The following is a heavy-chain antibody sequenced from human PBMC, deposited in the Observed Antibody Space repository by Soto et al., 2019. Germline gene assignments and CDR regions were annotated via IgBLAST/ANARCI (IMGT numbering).Heavy chain of an antibody. CDR3: ARHPMQNSGYSKSDY. J-gene: IGHJ4*02. D-gene: IGHD3-22*01. V-gene: IGHV3-23*01. CDR2: ISGSGDST. Sequence: EVPLLESGGDLVQPGGSLRLSCAGSGFTLSSYAMNWVRQAPGKGLEWISSISGSGDSTYYPDSVKGRFTISRDNSKNTLYLQMNSLRAEDTAVYYCARHPMQNSGYSKSDYWGQGTLVTVSS. CDR1: GFTLSSYA.